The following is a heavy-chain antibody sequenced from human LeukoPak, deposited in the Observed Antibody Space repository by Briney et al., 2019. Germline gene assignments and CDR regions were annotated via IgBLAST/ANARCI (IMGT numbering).Heavy chain of an antibody. Sequence: SQTLSLTCTFSGASISTGGYYWTWIRQPPREGLEWIGYIYYTGSVDYNPSLKSRLTISLDTSKNQFSLKLNSVTAADTAVYYCAREHTYYFGSQTSTLDVWGQGTAVTVSS. CDR2: IYYTGSV. V-gene: IGHV4-31*03. CDR1: GASISTGGYY. J-gene: IGHJ6*02. D-gene: IGHD3-10*01. CDR3: AREHTYYFGSQTSTLDV.